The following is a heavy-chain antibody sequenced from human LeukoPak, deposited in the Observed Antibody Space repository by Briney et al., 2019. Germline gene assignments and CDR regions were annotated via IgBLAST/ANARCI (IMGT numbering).Heavy chain of an antibody. D-gene: IGHD2-15*01. V-gene: IGHV4-4*02. CDR1: GGSISSSNW. CDR2: IYHSGST. Sequence: SETLSLTCAVSGGSISSSNWWSWVRQPPGKGLEWIGEIYHSGSTNYNPSLKSRVTISVDTSKNQFSLKLSSVTAADTAVYYCARTYCSGGSCYWRDGAFDIWGQGTMVTVSS. J-gene: IGHJ3*02. CDR3: ARTYCSGGSCYWRDGAFDI.